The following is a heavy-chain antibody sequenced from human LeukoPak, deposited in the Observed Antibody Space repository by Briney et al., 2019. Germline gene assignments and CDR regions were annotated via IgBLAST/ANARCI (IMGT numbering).Heavy chain of an antibody. CDR3: AREWGIAAATDY. CDR2: ISSRGSII. J-gene: IGHJ4*02. D-gene: IGHD6-13*01. Sequence: GGSLRLSCAASGFTFSDYYMTWIRQAPGKGLEWVSYISSRGSIIYYADSVKGRFTISRDNAKNSLYLQMNSLRAEDTAVYYCAREWGIAAATDYWGQGTLVTVSS. V-gene: IGHV3-11*04. CDR1: GFTFSDYY.